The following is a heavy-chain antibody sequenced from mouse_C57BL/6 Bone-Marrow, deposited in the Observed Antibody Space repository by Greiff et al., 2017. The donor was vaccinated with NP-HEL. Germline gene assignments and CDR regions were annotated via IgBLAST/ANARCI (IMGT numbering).Heavy chain of an antibody. J-gene: IGHJ3*01. CDR1: GYTFTDYE. CDR2: IDPETGGT. V-gene: IGHV1-15*01. D-gene: IGHD2-10*02. Sequence: QVQLKESGAELVRPGASVTLSCKASGYTFTDYEMHWVKQTPVHGLEWIGAIDPETGGTAYNQKFKGKAILTADKSSSTAYMELRSLTSEDSAVYYCTRRGYGTDFAYWGQGTLVTVS. CDR3: TRRGYGTDFAY.